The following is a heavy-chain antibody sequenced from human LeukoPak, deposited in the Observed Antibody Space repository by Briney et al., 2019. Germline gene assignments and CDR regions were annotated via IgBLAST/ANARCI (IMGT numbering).Heavy chain of an antibody. D-gene: IGHD6-13*01. V-gene: IGHV3-15*01. CDR1: GFTFSNAW. J-gene: IGHJ4*02. CDR3: TTDVRQQLVLWWPGSDY. CDR2: IKSKTDGGTT. Sequence: GGSLRLSCAASGFTFSNAWMSWVRQAPGKGLEWVGRIKSKTDGGTTDYAAPVKGRFTISRDDSKNTLYLQMNSLKTEDTAVYYCTTDVRQQLVLWWPGSDYWGQGTLVTVSS.